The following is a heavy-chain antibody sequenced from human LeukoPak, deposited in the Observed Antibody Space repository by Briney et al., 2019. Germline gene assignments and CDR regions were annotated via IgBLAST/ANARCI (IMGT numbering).Heavy chain of an antibody. Sequence: SVKLSCKASGDTFSSYAISWVRKAPGPGLEWMGRIIPIFGTANNAHTFQSRVTTTADESTSKAYMEKRSLSTEATTVFYCARIAAAGISYFDYCGEGTLVTVPS. V-gene: IGHV1-69*13. D-gene: IGHD6-13*01. CDR1: GDTFSSYA. J-gene: IGHJ4*02. CDR2: IIPIFGTA. CDR3: ARIAAAGISYFDY.